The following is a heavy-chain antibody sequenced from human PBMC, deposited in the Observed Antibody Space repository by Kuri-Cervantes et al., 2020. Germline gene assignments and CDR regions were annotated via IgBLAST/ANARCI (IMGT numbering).Heavy chain of an antibody. V-gene: IGHV4-59*12. J-gene: IGHJ4*02. D-gene: IGHD2-15*01. CDR3: TRVNCRGIDCSSWGNPFDY. Sequence: GSLRLSCTVSGGSISSYYWSWIRQPPGKGLEWIGYIYYSGSTNYNPSLKSRVTISVDTSKNQFSLKLSSVTAADTAVYYCTRVNCRGIDCSSWGNPFDYWGQGTLVTVSS. CDR2: IYYSGST. CDR1: GGSISSYY.